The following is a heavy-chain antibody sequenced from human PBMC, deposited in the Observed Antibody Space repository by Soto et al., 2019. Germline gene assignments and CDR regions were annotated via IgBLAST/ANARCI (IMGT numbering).Heavy chain of an antibody. D-gene: IGHD3-10*01. J-gene: IGHJ4*02. CDR3: ARAWRTLYYYGSGVDY. CDR1: GYTFTSYG. V-gene: IGHV1-18*01. CDR2: ISAYNGNT. Sequence: QVQLVQSGAEVKKPGASVKVSCKASGYTFTSYGISWVRQAPGQGLEWMGWISAYNGNTNDAQKLQGRVTMTTDTSTRTAHMELRSLRSDDTAVYYCARAWRTLYYYGSGVDYLGQGTLVTVSS.